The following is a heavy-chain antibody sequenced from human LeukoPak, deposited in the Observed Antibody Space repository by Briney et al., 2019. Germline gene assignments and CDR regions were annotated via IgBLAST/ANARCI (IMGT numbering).Heavy chain of an antibody. CDR2: INPNNGGT. D-gene: IGHD1-1*01. J-gene: IGHJ4*02. V-gene: IGHV1-2*02. Sequence: GASVKVSCKASGYTFTGYYMHWVRQAPGQGLEWMGWINPNNGGTNYAQNFQGRVTLTRDTSITTAYMELSSLNSDDTALYYCVRENWYYDYWGQGTLVTVSS. CDR1: GYTFTGYY. CDR3: VRENWYYDY.